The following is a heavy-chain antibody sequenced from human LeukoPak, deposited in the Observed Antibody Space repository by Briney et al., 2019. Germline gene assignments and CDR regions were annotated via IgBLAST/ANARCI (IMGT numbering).Heavy chain of an antibody. V-gene: IGHV3-7*01. CDR3: AREFRVGATFDI. Sequence: GGSLRLSCAASGFTFSSYWMIWVRQAPGRGLEGVANIKQDGSEKYYLDSVTRQFTISRANAKNSLYLQMNSLRAEDTAVYYCAREFRVGATFDIWGQGTMVNVSS. CDR1: GFTFSSYW. D-gene: IGHD1-26*01. CDR2: IKQDGSEK. J-gene: IGHJ3*02.